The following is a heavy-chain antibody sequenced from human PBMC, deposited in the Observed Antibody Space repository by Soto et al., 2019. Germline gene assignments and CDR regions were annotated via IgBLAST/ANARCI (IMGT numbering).Heavy chain of an antibody. CDR2: ISWNRATI. CDR3: VKDSYSDFWNSCYTGAGAFDF. D-gene: IGHD3-3*01. V-gene: IGHV3-9*01. CDR1: GFTFGDYA. Sequence: GGSLRLSCAASGFTFGDYAMHWVRQVPGRGLEWVSGISWNRATIEYADSVKGRFTISRDNAKNSLYLQMDRLRAEDAALYFCVKDSYSDFWNSCYTGAGAFDFWGQGTMVTVSS. J-gene: IGHJ3*01.